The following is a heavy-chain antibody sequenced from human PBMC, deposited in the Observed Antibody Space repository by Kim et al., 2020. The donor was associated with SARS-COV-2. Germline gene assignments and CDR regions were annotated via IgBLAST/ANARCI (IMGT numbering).Heavy chain of an antibody. D-gene: IGHD3-9*01. CDR1: GYTFTSYA. CDR3: ARATPLYYDILTGYYVNYYYYGMDV. Sequence: ASVKVSCKASGYTFTSYAMNWVRQAPGQGLEWMGWINTNTGNPTYAQGFTGRFVFSLDTSVSTAYLQISSLKAEDTAVYYCARATPLYYDILTGYYVNYYYYGMDVWGQGTTVTVSS. CDR2: INTNTGNP. J-gene: IGHJ6*02. V-gene: IGHV7-4-1*02.